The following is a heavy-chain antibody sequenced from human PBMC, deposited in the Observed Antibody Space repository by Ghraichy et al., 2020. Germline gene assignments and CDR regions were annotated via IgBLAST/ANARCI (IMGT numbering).Heavy chain of an antibody. CDR2: IYYSGSN. V-gene: IGHV4-59*01. CDR3: AREVQWGIAVAGTGYYGMDV. CDR1: GGSISSYY. Sequence: SETLSLTCTVSGGSISSYYWSWIRQPPGKGLEWIGYIYYSGSNNYKPSLESRGIISVDTSKNQFSLKLSSVTAAETAVYYCAREVQWGIAVAGTGYYGMDVWGQGTTVTVSS. D-gene: IGHD6-19*01. J-gene: IGHJ6*02.